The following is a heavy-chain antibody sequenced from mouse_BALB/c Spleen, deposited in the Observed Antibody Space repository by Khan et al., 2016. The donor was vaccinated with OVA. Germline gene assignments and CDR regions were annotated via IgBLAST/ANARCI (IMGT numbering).Heavy chain of an antibody. Sequence: VKLEESGPGLVAPSQSLSITCTISGFSLTNYGVHWVRQPSGKGLEWLVVIWNDGNTAYNSALKSSLTISKDNSKSQVFLKMNSLQTDDTAIYFCARQPYYHYNIMDYWGQGTSVTVSS. D-gene: IGHD2-10*01. CDR1: GFSLTNYG. J-gene: IGHJ4*01. CDR3: ARQPYYHYNIMDY. CDR2: IWNDGNT. V-gene: IGHV2-6-1*01.